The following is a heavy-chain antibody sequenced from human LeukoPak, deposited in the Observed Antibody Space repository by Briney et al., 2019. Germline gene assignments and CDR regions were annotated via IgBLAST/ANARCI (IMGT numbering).Heavy chain of an antibody. V-gene: IGHV3-21*01. Sequence: GGSLRLSCAASGFTFSSYSMNWVRQAPGKGLEWVSSISSSSSYIYYADSVKGRFTISRDNSKNTLYLQMNSLTSADTAAYYCAKVKTDILIPDSWGQGTLVTVSS. J-gene: IGHJ4*02. CDR2: ISSSSSYI. D-gene: IGHD2-21*02. CDR3: AKVKTDILIPDS. CDR1: GFTFSSYS.